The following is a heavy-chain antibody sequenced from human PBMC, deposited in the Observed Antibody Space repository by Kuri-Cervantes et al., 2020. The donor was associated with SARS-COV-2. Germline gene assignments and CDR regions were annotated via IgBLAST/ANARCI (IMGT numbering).Heavy chain of an antibody. CDR3: ARSPGDGDYDPFDY. CDR1: GFIFSDYY. D-gene: IGHD4-17*01. V-gene: IGHV3-11*04. CDR2: IGPSGTTK. Sequence: GGSLRLSCTASGFIFSDYYMTWIRQAPGKGLEWVSNIGPSGTTKYYADSVKGRFTISRDNAKNSLYLQMSSLRAEDTAVYYCARSPGDGDYDPFDYWGQGTLVTVSS. J-gene: IGHJ4*02.